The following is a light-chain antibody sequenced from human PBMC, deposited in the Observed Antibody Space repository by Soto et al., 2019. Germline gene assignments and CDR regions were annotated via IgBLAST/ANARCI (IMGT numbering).Light chain of an antibody. J-gene: IGLJ2*01. V-gene: IGLV2-23*02. Sequence: QSALTQPASVSGSPGQSITISCTGTSSDVGSYNLVSWYQQHPGKAPKLMIYEVSKRSSGVSNRFSGSKSGNTAALTISGREAEAEADYYCCSYAGSSTLVFGGGTQLTVL. CDR2: EVS. CDR1: SSDVGSYNL. CDR3: CSYAGSSTLV.